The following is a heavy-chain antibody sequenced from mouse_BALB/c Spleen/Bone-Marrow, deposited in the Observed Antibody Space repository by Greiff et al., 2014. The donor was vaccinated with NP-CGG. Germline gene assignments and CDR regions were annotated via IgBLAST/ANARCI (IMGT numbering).Heavy chain of an antibody. D-gene: IGHD1-1*01. V-gene: IGHV5-17*02. CDR2: ISSGSSTI. CDR3: VGSGSSSGYSDY. CDR1: GFTFSSFG. Sequence: EVMLVESGGGLVQPGGSRKLSCAASGFTFSSFGMHWVRQAPEKGLEWVAYISSGSSTIYYGDTVMGRFTISRDNPKNTLFLQMTSLRSEDTATYYCVGSGSSSGYSDYWGQGTTLTVSS. J-gene: IGHJ2*01.